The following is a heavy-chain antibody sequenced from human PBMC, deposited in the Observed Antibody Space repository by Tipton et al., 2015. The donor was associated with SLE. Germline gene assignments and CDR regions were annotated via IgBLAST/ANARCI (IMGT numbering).Heavy chain of an antibody. Sequence: SLRLSCAASGFTFSSYEMNWVRQAPGKGLEWVSYISSSGSTIYYADSVKGRFTISRDNAKNSLYLQMNSLRAEDTAVYYCAREGIAAAGGWFDPWGQGTLVTVSS. J-gene: IGHJ5*02. V-gene: IGHV3-48*03. CDR3: AREGIAAAGGWFDP. D-gene: IGHD6-13*01. CDR2: ISSSGSTI. CDR1: GFTFSSYE.